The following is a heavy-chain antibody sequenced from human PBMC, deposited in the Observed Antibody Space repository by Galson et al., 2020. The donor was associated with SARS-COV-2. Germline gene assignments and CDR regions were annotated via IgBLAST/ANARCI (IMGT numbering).Heavy chain of an antibody. CDR1: GFTFSSYE. J-gene: IGHJ4*02. CDR2: ISSSGSTI. V-gene: IGHV3-48*03. D-gene: IGHD2-2*01. CDR3: ARAGWGYCSSTSCYVGAFDY. Sequence: GGSLRLSCAASGFTFSSYEMNWVRQAPGKGLEWVSYISSSGSTIYYADSVKGRFTISRDNDKNSLYLQMNSLRAEDTAVYYCARAGWGYCSSTSCYVGAFDYWGQGTLVTVSS.